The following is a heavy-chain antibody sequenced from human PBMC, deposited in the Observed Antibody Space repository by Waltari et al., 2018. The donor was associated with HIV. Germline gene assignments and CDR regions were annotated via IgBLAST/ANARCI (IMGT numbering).Heavy chain of an antibody. D-gene: IGHD3-3*01. CDR2: MSINSGNA. CDR3: VTSRPGAVFGDF. CDR1: DYTFASFD. V-gene: IGHV1-8*01. J-gene: IGHJ4*02. Sequence: QAQLVQSGAEVRQPGASVKVSRQASDYTFASFDINWVRRATGQGLEWMGWMSINSGNAGYGQRFKGRLTLTRDTSIDMAYMELNSLTPQDTAVYYCVTSRPGAVFGDFWGQGTPVTVSS.